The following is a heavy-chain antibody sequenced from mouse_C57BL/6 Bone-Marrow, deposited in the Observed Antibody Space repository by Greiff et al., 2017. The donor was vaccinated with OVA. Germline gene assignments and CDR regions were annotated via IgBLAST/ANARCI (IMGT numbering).Heavy chain of an antibody. CDR2: INPNNGGT. CDR3: ARDYGKPDD. J-gene: IGHJ2*01. Sequence: EVQLQQSGPELVKPGASVKISCKASGYTFTDYYMNWVKQSHGKSLEWIGDINPNNGGTSYNQKFKGKATLTVDKSSSTAYMELRSLTSEDSAVYYCARDYGKPDDWGKGTTLTVSS. CDR1: GYTFTDYY. V-gene: IGHV1-26*01. D-gene: IGHD2-1*01.